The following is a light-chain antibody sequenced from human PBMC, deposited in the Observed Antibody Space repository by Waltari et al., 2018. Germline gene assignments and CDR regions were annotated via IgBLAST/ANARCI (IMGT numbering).Light chain of an antibody. CDR2: QDT. CDR3: QAWDRGTWV. Sequence: SYELTQPPSVSVSPVQTASITCSGDELGDKYACWYQQKPGQSPVLVIYQDTKRPSGIPERFSGSSSGNTATLTIRGTQAMDEADYYCQAWDRGTWVFGGGTKLTVL. CDR1: ELGDKY. J-gene: IGLJ3*02. V-gene: IGLV3-1*01.